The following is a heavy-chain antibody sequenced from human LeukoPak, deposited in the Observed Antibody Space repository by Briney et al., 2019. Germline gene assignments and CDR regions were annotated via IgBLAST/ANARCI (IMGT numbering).Heavy chain of an antibody. Sequence: GGSLRLSCAASGFTFSSYTLNWVRQAPGKGLEWVSSISNSGDYIYYADSMKGRFTISRDNAKNSLYLQMNSLRAEDTAVYYCARDFAGYDSSEGGDWGQGTLVTVSS. J-gene: IGHJ1*01. CDR1: GFTFSSYT. CDR3: ARDFAGYDSSEGGD. CDR2: ISNSGDYI. V-gene: IGHV3-21*01. D-gene: IGHD3-22*01.